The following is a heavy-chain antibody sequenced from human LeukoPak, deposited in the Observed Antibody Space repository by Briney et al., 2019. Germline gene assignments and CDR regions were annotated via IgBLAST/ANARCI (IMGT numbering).Heavy chain of an antibody. J-gene: IGHJ3*02. CDR3: AKHRAARTAPDDFDI. CDR2: ISSTGGAT. Sequence: GGSLRLSCAASGFTFSTYDMSWVRQAPGKGLEWVSSISSTGGATHYADSVKGRFSISRDNSENTLYFQMNSLRAEDTAVYFCAKHRAARTAPDDFDIGGQGTTVTVS. D-gene: IGHD6-25*01. CDR1: GFTFSTYD. V-gene: IGHV3-23*01.